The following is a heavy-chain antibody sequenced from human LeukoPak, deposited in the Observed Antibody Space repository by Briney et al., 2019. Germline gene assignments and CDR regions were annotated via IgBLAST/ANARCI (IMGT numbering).Heavy chain of an antibody. Sequence: SETPSLTCTVSGGSISSSFNYWAWIRQPPGKGLEWIGSIYESGSAYYNPSLKSRITMSVDTSENQFPLKLTSVTAADTAVYYCARHYGPWGQGTLVTVSS. CDR1: GGSISSSFNY. D-gene: IGHD3-16*01. J-gene: IGHJ5*02. CDR3: ARHYGP. CDR2: IYESGSA. V-gene: IGHV4-39*01.